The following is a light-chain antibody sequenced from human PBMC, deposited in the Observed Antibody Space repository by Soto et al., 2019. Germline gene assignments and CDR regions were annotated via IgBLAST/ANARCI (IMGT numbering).Light chain of an antibody. CDR3: QQYNSYSIT. CDR1: QNIRSR. J-gene: IGKJ5*01. Sequence: DFQMTQSPSTLSASLGDRVTITCRASQNIRSRLAWFQQKPGKAPKLLIYDASSLKSGVPSRFSGSGSGTEFTLTISSLQPDDFATYYCQQYNSYSITFGQGTRLEIK. V-gene: IGKV1-5*01. CDR2: DAS.